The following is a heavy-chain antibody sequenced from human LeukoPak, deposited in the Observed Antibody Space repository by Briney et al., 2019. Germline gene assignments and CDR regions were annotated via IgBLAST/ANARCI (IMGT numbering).Heavy chain of an antibody. D-gene: IGHD3-22*01. V-gene: IGHV4-59*08. CDR3: ARLEYYYDSSGLGYAFDI. J-gene: IGHJ3*02. CDR2: IYYSGST. CDR1: GGSISSYY. Sequence: SETLSLTYTVSGGSISSYYWSWIRQPPGKGLEWIGYIYYSGSTNYNPSLKSRVTISVDTPKNQSSLKLSSVTAADTAVYYCARLEYYYDSSGLGYAFDIWGQGTMVTVSS.